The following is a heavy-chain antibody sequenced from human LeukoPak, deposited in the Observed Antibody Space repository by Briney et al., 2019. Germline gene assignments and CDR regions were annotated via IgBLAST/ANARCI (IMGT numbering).Heavy chain of an antibody. CDR3: ARDGALGYCSSTSCYGYYYYGMDV. V-gene: IGHV3-21*01. D-gene: IGHD2-2*01. Sequence: GGSLRLSCAASGFTFSSYSMNWVRQAPGKGLEWVSSISSSSSYIYYADSVKGRFTISRDNAKNSLYLQMNSLRDEDTAVYYCARDGALGYCSSTSCYGYYYYGMDVWGQGTTVTVSS. CDR1: GFTFSSYS. CDR2: ISSSSSYI. J-gene: IGHJ6*02.